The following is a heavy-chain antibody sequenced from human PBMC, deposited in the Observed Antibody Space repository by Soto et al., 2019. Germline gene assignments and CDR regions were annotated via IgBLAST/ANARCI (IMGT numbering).Heavy chain of an antibody. CDR1: GLTFSSYS. J-gene: IGHJ4*02. Sequence: GGSLRLSCAASGLTFSSYSMNWVRQAPGKGLEWVSYISRSSSTIYYADSVKGRFTISRDNAKNSLYLQMNSLRDEDTAVYYCARALSGYDSSGGWGQGTLVTVSS. D-gene: IGHD3-22*01. V-gene: IGHV3-48*02. CDR2: ISRSSSTI. CDR3: ARALSGYDSSGG.